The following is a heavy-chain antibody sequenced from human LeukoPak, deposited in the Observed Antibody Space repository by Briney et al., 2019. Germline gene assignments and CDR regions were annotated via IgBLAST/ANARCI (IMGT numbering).Heavy chain of an antibody. Sequence: ASVKVSCKASGYTFTGYYMHWVRQAPGQGLEWMGWISAYNGNTHYAQKLQGRVTMTTDTSTSTVYMELRSLRSDDTAVYYCARDYFSLSATSADSELFDYWGQGTLVTVSS. CDR2: ISAYNGNT. V-gene: IGHV1-18*04. CDR1: GYTFTGYY. J-gene: IGHJ4*02. D-gene: IGHD5-12*01. CDR3: ARDYFSLSATSADSELFDY.